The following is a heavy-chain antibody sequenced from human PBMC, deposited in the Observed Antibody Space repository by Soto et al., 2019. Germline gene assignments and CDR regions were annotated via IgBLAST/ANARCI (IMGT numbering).Heavy chain of an antibody. V-gene: IGHV4-59*08. D-gene: IGHD3-10*01. CDR2: IYYSGST. CDR3: ARLYGSGSYYKSNWFDP. CDR1: GGSISSYY. J-gene: IGHJ5*02. Sequence: SETLSLTCTVSGGSISSYYWSWIRQPPGKGLEWIGYIYYSGSTNYNPSLKSRVTISVDTSKNQFSLKLSSVTAADTAVYYCARLYGSGSYYKSNWFDPWGQGTLVTVSS.